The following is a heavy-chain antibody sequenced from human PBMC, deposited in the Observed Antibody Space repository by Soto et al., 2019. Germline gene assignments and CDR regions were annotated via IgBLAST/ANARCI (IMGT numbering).Heavy chain of an antibody. CDR2: IYHSGST. CDR3: ARDPHGDYRMDV. V-gene: IGHV4-30-2*01. CDR1: GGSISSGGYS. D-gene: IGHD4-17*01. J-gene: IGHJ6*02. Sequence: SETLSLTCAVSGGSISSGGYSWSWIRQPPGKGLEWIGYIYHSGSTYYNPSLKSRVTISVDRSKNQFSLKLSSVTAADTAVYYCARDPHGDYRMDVWGQGTKVTVYS.